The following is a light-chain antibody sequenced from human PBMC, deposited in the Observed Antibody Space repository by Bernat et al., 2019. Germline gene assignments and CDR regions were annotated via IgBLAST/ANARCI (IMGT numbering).Light chain of an antibody. Sequence: DIQMTQSPSSLSASVGDRVTITCRASQGISNFLAWYQQKPGKVPKLLIYAASTLHSGVPSRFSGSRSGTDFTLTISNLQPEDVATYYCQKYSSSLWTFGQGTKVEI. CDR2: AAS. J-gene: IGKJ1*01. V-gene: IGKV1-27*01. CDR3: QKYSSSLWT. CDR1: QGISNF.